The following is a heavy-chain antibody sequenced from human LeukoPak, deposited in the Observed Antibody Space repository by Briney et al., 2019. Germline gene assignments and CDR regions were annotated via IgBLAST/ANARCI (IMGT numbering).Heavy chain of an antibody. D-gene: IGHD5-24*01. CDR1: GGSFSGYY. V-gene: IGHV4-34*01. CDR2: INHSGST. J-gene: IGHJ4*02. Sequence: SETLSLTCAVYGGSFSGYYWSWIRQPPGKGLEWIGEINHSGSTNYNPSLKCRVTISVDTSKNQFSLKLSSVTAADTAVYYCARSRIRRDGYNWSGPAGYWGQGTLVTVSS. CDR3: ARSRIRRDGYNWSGPAGY.